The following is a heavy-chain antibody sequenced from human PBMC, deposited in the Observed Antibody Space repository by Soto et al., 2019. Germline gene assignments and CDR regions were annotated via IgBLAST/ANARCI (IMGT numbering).Heavy chain of an antibody. CDR2: IYYSGST. CDR3: ARVRYSSSSGKAYYYYYAMDV. CDR1: GGAISSYY. D-gene: IGHD6-6*01. V-gene: IGHV4-59*01. Sequence: SGTLSLTCTVSGGAISSYYWSWIRQPPGKGLEWIGYIYYSGSTNYNPSLKSRVTISVDTPKNQFSLKLSSVTAADTAVYYCARVRYSSSSGKAYYYYYAMDVWCQGTTVT. J-gene: IGHJ6*02.